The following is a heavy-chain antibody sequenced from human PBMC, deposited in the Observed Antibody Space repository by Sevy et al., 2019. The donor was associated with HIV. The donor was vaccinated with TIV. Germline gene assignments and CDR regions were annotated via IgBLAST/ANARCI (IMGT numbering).Heavy chain of an antibody. J-gene: IGHJ5*02. CDR2: IYYSGST. D-gene: IGHD2-15*01. CDR1: GGSISSYY. CDR3: ARAGLLYCSGGSCYLSRFDP. Sequence: SETLSLTCTVSGGSISSYYWSWIRQPPGKGLEWIGYIYYSGSTNYNPSLKSRVTISVDTSKNQFSLKLSSVTAADTAVYYCARAGLLYCSGGSCYLSRFDPWGQGTLVTVSS. V-gene: IGHV4-59*01.